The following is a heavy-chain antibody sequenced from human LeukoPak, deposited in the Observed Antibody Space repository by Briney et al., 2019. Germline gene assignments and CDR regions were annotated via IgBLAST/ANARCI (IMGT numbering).Heavy chain of an antibody. CDR3: ARARRFLRGNWFDP. Sequence: ASVKVSCKASGYTFTSYDINWVRQATGQGLEWMGWMNPNSGNTGYAQKFQGRVTMTRNTSISTAYMELSSLRSEDTAVYYCARARRFLRGNWFDPWGQGTLVTVSS. CDR2: MNPNSGNT. CDR1: GYTFTSYD. D-gene: IGHD2/OR15-2a*01. V-gene: IGHV1-8*01. J-gene: IGHJ5*02.